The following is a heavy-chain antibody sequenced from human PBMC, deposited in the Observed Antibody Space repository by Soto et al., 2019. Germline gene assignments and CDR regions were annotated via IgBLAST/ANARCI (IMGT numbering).Heavy chain of an antibody. V-gene: IGHV4-59*08. CDR3: ARAHHCSSAGCRMGHFDS. CDR2: IYYSGDT. Sequence: QVQLQESGPGLVKPSETLSLTCTVSGDSISGYYWSWIRQPPGKGLELIGNIYYSGDTNYNPSLKSRVTISVDTSKTQVSLSLSPVTAADTAVYYCARAHHCSSAGCRMGHFDSWGQGTLVTVTS. D-gene: IGHD2-2*01. J-gene: IGHJ4*02. CDR1: GDSISGYY.